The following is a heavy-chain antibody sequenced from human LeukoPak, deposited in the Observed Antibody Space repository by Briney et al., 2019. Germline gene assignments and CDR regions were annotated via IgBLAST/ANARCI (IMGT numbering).Heavy chain of an antibody. V-gene: IGHV4-34*01. Sequence: SETLSLTCAVYGGSFSGYYWSWIRQPPGKGLEWVGEINHSGSTNYNPSLKSRVTISVDTSKNQFSLKLSSVTAADTAVYYCARYSSSRGYYYYYMDVWGKGTTVTVSS. CDR1: GGSFSGYY. CDR2: INHSGST. CDR3: ARYSSSRGYYYYYMDV. J-gene: IGHJ6*03. D-gene: IGHD6-6*01.